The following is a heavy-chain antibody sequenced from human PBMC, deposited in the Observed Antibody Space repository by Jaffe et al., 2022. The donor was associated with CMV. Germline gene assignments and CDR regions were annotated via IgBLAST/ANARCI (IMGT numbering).Heavy chain of an antibody. CDR2: INPNSGGT. J-gene: IGHJ3*02. D-gene: IGHD1-1*01. CDR3: ARDQDWNPLTYSYAFDI. V-gene: IGHV1-2*02. Sequence: QVQLVQSGAEVKKPGASVKVSCKASGYTFTGYYMHWVRQAPGQGLEWMGWINPNSGGTNYAQKFQGRVTMTRDTSISTAYMELSRLRSDDTAVYYCARDQDWNPLTYSYAFDIWGQGTMVTVSS. CDR1: GYTFTGYY.